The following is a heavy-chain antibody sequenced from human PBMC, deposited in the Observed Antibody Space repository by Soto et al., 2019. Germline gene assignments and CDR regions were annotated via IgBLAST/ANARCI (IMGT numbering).Heavy chain of an antibody. CDR3: AHRGLYSSSWNFDY. CDR2: IHWDGEK. J-gene: IGHJ4*02. Sequence: QITLKESGPPLVKPTQTLTLTCTFSGFSLSASAVGVGWIRQPPGTALEWLALIHWDGEKRYSPSLKSRLTITKDTSNNQVVLTMTDMDPVDTGTYYCAHRGLYSSSWNFDYWGPGTLVTVSS. CDR1: GFSLSASAVG. V-gene: IGHV2-5*02. D-gene: IGHD6-13*01.